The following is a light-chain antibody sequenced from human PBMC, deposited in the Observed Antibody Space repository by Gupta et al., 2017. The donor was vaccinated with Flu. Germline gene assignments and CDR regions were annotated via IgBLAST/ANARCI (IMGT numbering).Light chain of an antibody. CDR3: QQYYSSPYR. J-gene: IGKJ2*03. Sequence: PRPPDPLPVSLGERATINCKSSQSVLYSSNDKNYLAWYQQKPGQPPKLLIYWASTRESGVPDRFRGSGSGTDFTLTIDSLQAEDVAVYYCQQYYSSPYRFGQGTKLEV. CDR1: QSVLYSSNDKNY. CDR2: WAS. V-gene: IGKV4-1*01.